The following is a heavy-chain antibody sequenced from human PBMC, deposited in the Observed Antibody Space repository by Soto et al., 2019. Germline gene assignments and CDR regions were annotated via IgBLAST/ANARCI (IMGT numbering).Heavy chain of an antibody. D-gene: IGHD6-13*01. J-gene: IGHJ4*02. Sequence: GGSLRLSCAASGFTFSSYGMHWVRQAPGKGLEWVAVISYDGSNKYYADSVKGRFTISRDNSKNTLYLQMNSLRAEDTAVYYCAKDSQQRMVYFDYWGQGTLVTVSS. CDR2: ISYDGSNK. CDR1: GFTFSSYG. CDR3: AKDSQQRMVYFDY. V-gene: IGHV3-30*18.